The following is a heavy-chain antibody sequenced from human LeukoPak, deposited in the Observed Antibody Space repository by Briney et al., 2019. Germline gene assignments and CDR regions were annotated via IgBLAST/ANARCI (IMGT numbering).Heavy chain of an antibody. D-gene: IGHD6-13*01. V-gene: IGHV3-23*01. CDR3: ANSRQQLLPTGDY. CDR1: GFTFSSYA. CDR2: ISGSGGST. Sequence: GGSLRLSCAASGFTFSSYAMSWVRQAPGKGLEWVSAISGSGGSTYYAGSVKGRFTISRDNSKNTLYLQMNSLRAEDTAVYYCANSRQQLLPTGDYWGQGTLVTVSS. J-gene: IGHJ4*02.